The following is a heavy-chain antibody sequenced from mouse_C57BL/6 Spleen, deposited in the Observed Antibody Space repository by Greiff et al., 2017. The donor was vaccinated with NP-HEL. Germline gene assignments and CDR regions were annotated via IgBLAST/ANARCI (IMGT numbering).Heavy chain of an antibody. J-gene: IGHJ2*01. Sequence: EVKLMESEGGLVQPGSSMKLSCTASGFTFSDYYMAWVRQVPEKGLEWVANINYDGSSTYYLDSLKSRFIISRDNAKNILYLQMSSLKSEDTATYYCARYYYSNYFDYWGQGTTLTVSS. CDR2: INYDGSST. CDR3: ARYYYSNYFDY. V-gene: IGHV5-16*01. D-gene: IGHD2-5*01. CDR1: GFTFSDYY.